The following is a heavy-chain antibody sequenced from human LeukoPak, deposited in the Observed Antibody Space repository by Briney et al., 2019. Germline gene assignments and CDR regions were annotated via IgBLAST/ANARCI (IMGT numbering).Heavy chain of an antibody. Sequence: ASVKVSCKASGGTFSSYAISWVRQAPGQGLEWMGIINPSGGSTSYAQKFQGRVTMTRDTSTSTVYMELSSLRSEDTAVYYCARDLDYYDSSGLDYWGQGTLVTVSS. V-gene: IGHV1-46*01. J-gene: IGHJ4*02. CDR3: ARDLDYYDSSGLDY. D-gene: IGHD3-22*01. CDR2: INPSGGST. CDR1: GGTFSSYA.